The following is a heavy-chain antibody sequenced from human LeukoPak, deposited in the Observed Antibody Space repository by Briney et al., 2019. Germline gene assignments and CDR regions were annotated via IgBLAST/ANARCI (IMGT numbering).Heavy chain of an antibody. D-gene: IGHD3-9*01. Sequence: ASVKVSCKASGYTFTSYDINWVRQATGQGLEWMGWMNPNNGNTGYAQKFQGRVTMTRNTSISTAYMELSSLRSEDTAVYYCARYYDILTGYSGDNWFDPWGQGTLVTVSS. CDR2: MNPNNGNT. V-gene: IGHV1-8*01. CDR3: ARYYDILTGYSGDNWFDP. J-gene: IGHJ5*02. CDR1: GYTFTSYD.